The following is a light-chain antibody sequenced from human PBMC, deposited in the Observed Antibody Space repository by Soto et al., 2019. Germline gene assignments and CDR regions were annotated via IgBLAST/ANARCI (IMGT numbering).Light chain of an antibody. J-gene: IGKJ1*01. CDR3: QHYGSSRT. CDR2: GAS. Sequence: EIVMTQSPATLSVSPGERATLSCRASQSFSSTYLAWYQQKPGQAPRLLIYGASSRAIGIPDRFRGSGSGTDFTLTISGLEPEDFAVYYCQHYGSSRTFGQGTKVDIK. CDR1: QSFSSTY. V-gene: IGKV3-20*01.